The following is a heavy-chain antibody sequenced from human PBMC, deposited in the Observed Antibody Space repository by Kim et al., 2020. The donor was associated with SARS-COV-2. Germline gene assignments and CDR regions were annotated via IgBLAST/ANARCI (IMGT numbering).Heavy chain of an antibody. J-gene: IGHJ4*02. CDR2: IYHSGDT. Sequence: SETLSLTCTVSGASITSYYWSWIRQSPGRGLESIAYIYHSGDTSQNPSLKSRVTISLDTSKSQVSLKLDSVTAADTAVYYCATDRRGRDSWGQGARVNV. V-gene: IGHV4-59*01. CDR3: ATDRRGRDS. D-gene: IGHD3-10*01. CDR1: GASITSYY.